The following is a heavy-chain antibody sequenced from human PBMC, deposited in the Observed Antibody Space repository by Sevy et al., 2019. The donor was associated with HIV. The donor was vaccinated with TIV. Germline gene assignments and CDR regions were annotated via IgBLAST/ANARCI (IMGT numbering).Heavy chain of an antibody. D-gene: IGHD1-1*01. CDR1: GFSFSNYW. J-gene: IGHJ5*02. CDR3: AGYNNLGH. Sequence: GGSLRLSCAVSGFSFSNYWMSWVRQAPGKGLEWVANIKEDGSEKHYVDSVKGRFTISRDNTKNSLFLQMNSMRAEDTALYYCAGYNNLGHWGQGTLVTVSS. CDR2: IKEDGSEK. V-gene: IGHV3-7*01.